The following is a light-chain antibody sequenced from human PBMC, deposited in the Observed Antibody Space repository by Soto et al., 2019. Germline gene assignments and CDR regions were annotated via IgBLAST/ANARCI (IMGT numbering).Light chain of an antibody. CDR2: GAS. CDR1: HSVSSTY. V-gene: IGKV3-20*01. Sequence: EIVLTQSPGTLSLSPGERATLSCRASHSVSSTYLAWYQQKPGQAPRLLIYGASSRATGIPDRFSGSGSGTDFTRTISRLEPEDFAVYYCKQYGSSPPWTFGQGTKVEIK. J-gene: IGKJ1*01. CDR3: KQYGSSPPWT.